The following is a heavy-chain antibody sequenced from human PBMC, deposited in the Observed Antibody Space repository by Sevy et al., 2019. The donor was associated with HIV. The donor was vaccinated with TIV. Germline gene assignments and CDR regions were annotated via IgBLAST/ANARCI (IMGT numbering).Heavy chain of an antibody. J-gene: IGHJ4*02. D-gene: IGHD3-9*01. CDR3: ARDHCDFDWFSYVYYFDY. CDR2: ISSSSSYI. CDR1: GFTFSSYS. V-gene: IGHV3-21*01. Sequence: GGSLRLSCAASGFTFSSYSMNWVRQAPGKGLEWVSSISSSSSYIYYADSVKGRFTISRDNAKNSLYLQMNSLRAEDTAVYYCARDHCDFDWFSYVYYFDYWGQGTLVTVSS.